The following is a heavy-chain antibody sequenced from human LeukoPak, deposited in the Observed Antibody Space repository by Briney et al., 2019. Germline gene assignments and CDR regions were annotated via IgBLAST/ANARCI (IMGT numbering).Heavy chain of an antibody. CDR2: MQTSGRI. V-gene: IGHV4-4*07. CDR3: ARGHGDSWSVFDY. CDR1: GGSITSYH. Sequence: SDTLSLTCTVSGGSITSYHWSWVRQPAGKGLEWIGRMQTSGRIDYNLSLKSRLTMSVDRSKNHLSLRLSSVVAADTAVYYCARGHGDSWSVFDYWGQGSLVTISS. J-gene: IGHJ4*02. D-gene: IGHD6-13*01.